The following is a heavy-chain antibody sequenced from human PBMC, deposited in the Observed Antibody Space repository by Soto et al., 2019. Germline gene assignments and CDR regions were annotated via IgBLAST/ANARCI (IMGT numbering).Heavy chain of an antibody. Sequence: SETLSLTCAVYGGSFSGYYWSWIRQPPGKGLEWIGEINHSGSTNYNPSLKSRVTISVDTSKNQFSLKLSSVTAADTAVYYCARGRGYCSSTSCYASYYGMDVWGQGTTVTVSS. V-gene: IGHV4-34*01. CDR1: GGSFSGYY. J-gene: IGHJ6*02. CDR2: INHSGST. CDR3: ARGRGYCSSTSCYASYYGMDV. D-gene: IGHD2-2*01.